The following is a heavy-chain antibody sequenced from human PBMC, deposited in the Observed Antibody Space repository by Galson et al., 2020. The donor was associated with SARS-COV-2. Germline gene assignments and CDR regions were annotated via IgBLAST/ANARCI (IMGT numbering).Heavy chain of an antibody. Sequence: TGGSLRLSCAVSGFTFRRYTMHWVRQAPGKGLEWLAIISHDGSNDYYADSVKGRFIISRDNSKNLLYLPMNSLRPEDTAMYYCARGRGPGQEGEYWFDSWGQGTLGTVSS. J-gene: IGHJ5*01. V-gene: IGHV3-30-3*01. CDR1: GFTFRRYT. D-gene: IGHD3-16*01. CDR2: ISHDGSND. CDR3: ARGRGPGQEGEYWFDS.